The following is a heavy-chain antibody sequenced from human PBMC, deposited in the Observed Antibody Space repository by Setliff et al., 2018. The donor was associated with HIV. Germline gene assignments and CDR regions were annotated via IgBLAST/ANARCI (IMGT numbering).Heavy chain of an antibody. V-gene: IGHV4-34*01. CDR2: INHSGRT. D-gene: IGHD3-10*01. CDR3: ARRGDITMALRYFDL. Sequence: PSETLSLTCAVYGGSFSDYYWSWIRQPPGKGLEWIGEINHSGRTIQSPSLGSRVTISIDTSKNQFSLKLSSVSAADTAVYYCARRGDITMALRYFDLWGRGTLVTVSS. J-gene: IGHJ2*01. CDR1: GGSFSDYY.